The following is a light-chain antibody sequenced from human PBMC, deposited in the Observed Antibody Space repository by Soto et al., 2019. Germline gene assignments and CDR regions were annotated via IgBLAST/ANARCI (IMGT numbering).Light chain of an antibody. J-gene: IGKJ1*01. CDR2: GAS. CDR1: QSVSSN. CDR3: LQYNNWPPWT. V-gene: IGKV3-15*01. Sequence: EIVMTQSPATLSVSPGERATLSCRASQSVSSNLAWYQQKPGQAPRLLIYGASTRATGIADRFSGSGSGTEFTLTISSLQSEDFAVYYCLQYNNWPPWTFGQGTKVDIK.